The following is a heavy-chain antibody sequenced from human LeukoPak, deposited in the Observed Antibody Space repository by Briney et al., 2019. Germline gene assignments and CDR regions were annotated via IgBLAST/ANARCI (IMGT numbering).Heavy chain of an antibody. J-gene: IGHJ5*02. Sequence: ASVTVSCKASGYTFTSYAMHWVRQAPGQRLEWMGWINAGNGNTKYSQKFQGRVTITRDTSASTAYMELSSLRSEDTAVYYCARARLGYCSSTGCYWFWFDPWGQGTLVTVSS. CDR2: INAGNGNT. CDR3: ARARLGYCSSTGCYWFWFDP. V-gene: IGHV1-3*01. CDR1: GYTFTSYA. D-gene: IGHD2-2*01.